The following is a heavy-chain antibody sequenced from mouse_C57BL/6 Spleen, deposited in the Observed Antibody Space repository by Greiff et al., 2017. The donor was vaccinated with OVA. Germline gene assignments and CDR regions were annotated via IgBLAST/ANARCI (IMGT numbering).Heavy chain of an antibody. D-gene: IGHD1-1*01. CDR3: ARWGVVRGDY. V-gene: IGHV1-26*01. CDR2: INPNNGGT. CDR1: GYTFTDYY. Sequence: VQLKQSGPELVKPGASVKISCKASGYTFTDYYMNWVKQSHGKSLEWIGDINPNNGGTSYNQKFKGKATLTVDKSSSTAYMELRSLTSEDSAVYYCARWGVVRGDYWGQGTTLTVSS. J-gene: IGHJ2*01.